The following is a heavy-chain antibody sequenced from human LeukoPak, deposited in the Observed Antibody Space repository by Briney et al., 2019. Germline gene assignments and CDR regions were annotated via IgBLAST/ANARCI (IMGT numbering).Heavy chain of an antibody. V-gene: IGHV3-64D*09. CDR1: GFTFSSYA. CDR3: ARDRQLAPFDY. D-gene: IGHD6-6*01. Sequence: GGSLRLSCSASGFTFSSYAMFWVRQAPERGLQYVSAINNNGGSTYYADSVKGRFTSRDNSKNTLYLQMSSLRAEDTAVYYCARDRQLAPFDYWGQGTLVTVSS. J-gene: IGHJ4*02. CDR2: INNNGGST.